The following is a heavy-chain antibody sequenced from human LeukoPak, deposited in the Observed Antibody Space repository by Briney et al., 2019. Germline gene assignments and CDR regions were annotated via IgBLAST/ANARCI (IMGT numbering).Heavy chain of an antibody. Sequence: SETLSLTCTVSGGSISSYYWSWIRQPPGKGLEWIGSIYYSGSTYYNPSLKSRVIISVDTSKNQFSLKLSSVTAADTAVYYCARAGYDSSGSSPLDYWGQGTLVTVSS. V-gene: IGHV4-59*12. D-gene: IGHD3-22*01. J-gene: IGHJ4*02. CDR2: IYYSGST. CDR3: ARAGYDSSGSSPLDY. CDR1: GGSISSYY.